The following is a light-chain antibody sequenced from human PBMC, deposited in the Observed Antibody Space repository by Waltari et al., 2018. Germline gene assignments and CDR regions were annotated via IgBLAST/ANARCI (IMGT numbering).Light chain of an antibody. V-gene: IGLV2-14*03. CDR1: SSDVGGYNY. J-gene: IGLJ2*01. Sequence: QSALTQPASVSGSPGQSITISCTGTSSDVGGYNYVSWYQQHPGKAPKLMIYDVSNRPSGVSNRFSGSKSGNTASLTISGLQAEDEADYYCSSYISSSTLELFGGGTSLTAL. CDR2: DVS. CDR3: SSYISSSTLEL.